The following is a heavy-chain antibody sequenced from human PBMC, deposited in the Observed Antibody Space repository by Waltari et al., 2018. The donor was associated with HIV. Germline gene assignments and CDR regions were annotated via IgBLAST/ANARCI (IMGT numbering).Heavy chain of an antibody. J-gene: IGHJ4*02. V-gene: IGHV3-30-3*01. D-gene: IGHD2-2*01. CDR2: ISNDGSNT. CDR3: ARDYCSSTSCLFDY. CDR1: GFTFSSYD. Sequence: QVQLVESGGGVVQPGASLRPSCAGSGFTFSSYDLHWVGPAPGKGLECVAFISNDGSNTYYADSVKGRFTISRDNSKSTLYLQMNSLRAEDTAIYYCARDYCSSTSCLFDYWGQETLVTVSS.